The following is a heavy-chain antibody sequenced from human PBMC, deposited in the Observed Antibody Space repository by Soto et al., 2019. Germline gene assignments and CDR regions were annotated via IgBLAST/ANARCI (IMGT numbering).Heavy chain of an antibody. V-gene: IGHV3-7*03. D-gene: IGHD6-19*01. CDR1: GFTFSSYW. J-gene: IGHJ6*02. CDR2: IKQDGSEK. Sequence: SGGSLRLSCAASGFTFSSYWMSWVRQAPGKGPEWVANIKQDGSEKYYVDSVKGRFTISRDNAKNSLYLQMNSLRAEDTAVYYCAREGIAVAGPYYGMDVWGQGTTVTVSS. CDR3: AREGIAVAGPYYGMDV.